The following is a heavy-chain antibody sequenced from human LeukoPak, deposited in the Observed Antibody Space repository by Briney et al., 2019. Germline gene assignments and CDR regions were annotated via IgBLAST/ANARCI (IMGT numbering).Heavy chain of an antibody. CDR1: GYTFTSYY. CDR3: ASSIRDSSSWYGGDSSGPGDY. Sequence: GASVKVSCKASGYTFTSYYMHWVRQAPGQGLEWMGIINPSGGSTSYAQKFQGRVTMTRDTSTSTVYMELSSLRSEDTAVYYCASSIRDSSSWYGGDSSGPGDYWGQGTLLTVSS. CDR2: INPSGGST. J-gene: IGHJ4*02. D-gene: IGHD6-13*01. V-gene: IGHV1-46*01.